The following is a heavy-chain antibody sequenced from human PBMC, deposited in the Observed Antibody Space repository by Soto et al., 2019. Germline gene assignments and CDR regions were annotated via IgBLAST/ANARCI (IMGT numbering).Heavy chain of an antibody. V-gene: IGHV4-34*01. CDR3: ARRLGYYYYYGMDV. CDR1: GGSFRGYY. CDR2: INHSGST. Sequence: SETLSLTCAFYGGSFRGYYWSWIRQPPGKGLEWIGEINHSGSTNYNPSLKSRVTISVDTSKNLFSLKLSSVTAADTAVYYCARRLGYYYYYGMDVWGQGTTVTVSS. D-gene: IGHD3-9*01. J-gene: IGHJ6*02.